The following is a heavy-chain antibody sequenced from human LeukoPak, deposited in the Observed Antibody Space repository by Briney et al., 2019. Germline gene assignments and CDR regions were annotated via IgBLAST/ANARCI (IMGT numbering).Heavy chain of an antibody. CDR2: INHSGST. J-gene: IGHJ6*03. D-gene: IGHD2-2*01. CDR3: ARGGICPRYCSSTSCCRYYYYMDV. V-gene: IGHV4-34*01. Sequence: SETLSLTCAVYGGSFSGYYWSWIRQPPGKGLEWIGEINHSGSTNYNPSLKSRVTISVDTSKNQFSLKLSSVTAADTAVYYCARGGICPRYCSSTSCCRYYYYMDVWGKGTTVTVSS. CDR1: GGSFSGYY.